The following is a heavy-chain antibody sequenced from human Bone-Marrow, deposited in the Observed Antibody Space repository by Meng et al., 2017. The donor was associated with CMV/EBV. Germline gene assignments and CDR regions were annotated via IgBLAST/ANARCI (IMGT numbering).Heavy chain of an antibody. CDR1: GFTFSSYA. D-gene: IGHD3-3*01. CDR2: ISGSGGST. Sequence: GGSLRLSCAASGFTFSSYAMSWVRQAPGKGLEWVSAISGSGGSTYYADSVKGRFTISRDNSKNTLYLQMNSPRAEDTAVYYCAKAEPHITIFGVAIDGGMDVWGQGTTVTVSS. V-gene: IGHV3-23*01. CDR3: AKAEPHITIFGVAIDGGMDV. J-gene: IGHJ6*02.